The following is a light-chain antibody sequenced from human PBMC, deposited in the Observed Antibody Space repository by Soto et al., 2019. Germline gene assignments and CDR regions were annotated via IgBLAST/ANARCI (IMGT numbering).Light chain of an antibody. CDR3: QQYYSTPHT. V-gene: IGKV4-1*01. Sequence: DIVMTQSPDSLAVSLGERATINCKSSQSVLYSSNNKNYLAWYQQKSGQPPKLLIYWASTRESGVPDRFSGSGSGTDFTLTISSLQAEDVAVYYGQQYYSTPHTFGQGTKLEIK. J-gene: IGKJ2*01. CDR2: WAS. CDR1: QSVLYSSNNKNY.